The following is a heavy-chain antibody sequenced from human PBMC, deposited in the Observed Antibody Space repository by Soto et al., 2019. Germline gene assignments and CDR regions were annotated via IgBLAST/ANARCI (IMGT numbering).Heavy chain of an antibody. CDR2: IDHSGST. Sequence: QVRLQQWGAGLLKPSETLTLTCAVYGGSFSGYYWNWIRQAPGKGLECVGEIDHSGSTKYNPSLKSRVTISVDTSKNQFSLNVSSVTAADTAVYYCARDLGLRSAGDLYYYYMDVWGKGTTVPVSS. CDR3: ARDLGLRSAGDLYYYYMDV. J-gene: IGHJ6*03. D-gene: IGHD5-12*01. CDR1: GGSFSGYY. V-gene: IGHV4-34*01.